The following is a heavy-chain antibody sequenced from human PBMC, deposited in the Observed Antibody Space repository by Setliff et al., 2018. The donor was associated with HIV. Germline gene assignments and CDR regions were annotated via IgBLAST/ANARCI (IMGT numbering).Heavy chain of an antibody. Sequence: ASVKVSCKASGYTFSSYLMHWVRQAPGQGLEWMGTINPSGGGTTYAQNFQGRVTLTRDTSTSTVYMELSRLKSEDTAVYYCARDRERGQYSRSAVGGYYYYYMDVWGKGTTVTVSS. J-gene: IGHJ6*03. CDR3: ARDRERGQYSRSAVGGYYYYYMDV. D-gene: IGHD6-6*01. V-gene: IGHV1-46*01. CDR1: GYTFSSYL. CDR2: INPSGGGT.